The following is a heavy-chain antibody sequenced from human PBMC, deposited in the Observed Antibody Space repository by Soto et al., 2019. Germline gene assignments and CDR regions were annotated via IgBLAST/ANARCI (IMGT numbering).Heavy chain of an antibody. V-gene: IGHV1-3*04. J-gene: IGHJ4*01. CDR1: GYIFTTYA. CDR2: INTGNGNT. D-gene: IGHD4-17*01. Sequence: ASVKVSCKASGYIFTTYAIHWVRQAPRQGLEWMGWINTGNGNTKYSQKFQDRVTITRDTSATTAYMELSSLTFEDTATYYCARDLTTVTHPFDYWGQGTLVTVSS. CDR3: ARDLTTVTHPFDY.